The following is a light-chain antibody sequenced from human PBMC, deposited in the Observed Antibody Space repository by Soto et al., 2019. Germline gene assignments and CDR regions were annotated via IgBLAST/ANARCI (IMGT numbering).Light chain of an antibody. V-gene: IGLV1-40*01. CDR2: GNS. Sequence: QPVLTQPPSVSGAPGQRLTISCTGSSSNIGAGYDVHWYQQLPGTAPKLLIYGNSNRPSGVPDRFSGSKSGTSASLAITGLQAEDEADYYCQSYDSSLSGYVVFGGGTKLTVL. CDR3: QSYDSSLSGYVV. CDR1: SSNIGAGYD. J-gene: IGLJ2*01.